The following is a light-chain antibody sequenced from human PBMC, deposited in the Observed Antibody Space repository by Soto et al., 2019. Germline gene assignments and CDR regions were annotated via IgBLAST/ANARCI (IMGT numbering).Light chain of an antibody. CDR1: QTVSSY. Sequence: DIQMTQSPTSLSASVGNTVTISCRASQTVSSYLNWYQQQPGKAPKLLIYSASTLQTGVPSRFSGSGFGTDYTLTISSLQPADFATYYCQQTFKTHNTLGQGTKVDIK. V-gene: IGKV1-39*01. CDR2: SAS. J-gene: IGKJ2*01. CDR3: QQTFKTHNT.